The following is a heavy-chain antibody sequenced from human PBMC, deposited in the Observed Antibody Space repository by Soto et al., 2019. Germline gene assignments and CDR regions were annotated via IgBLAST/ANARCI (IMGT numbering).Heavy chain of an antibody. CDR3: ARYKSNYYYGMDV. Sequence: GGSLRLSCAASGFTFSSYSMNWVRQAPGKGLEWVSTISYDEANKYYADSVKGRFTISRDNSKNTLYLQMNSSVTAADTAVYYCARYKSNYYYGMDVWGQGTTVTVSS. V-gene: IGHV3-30*03. D-gene: IGHD1-20*01. J-gene: IGHJ6*02. CDR1: GFTFSSYS. CDR2: ISYDEANK.